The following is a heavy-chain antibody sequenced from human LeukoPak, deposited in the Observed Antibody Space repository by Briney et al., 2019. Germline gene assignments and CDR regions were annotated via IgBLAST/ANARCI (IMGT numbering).Heavy chain of an antibody. Sequence: PSETLSLTCAVYGGSFIGYYWSWIRQPPGKGLEWIGEINHSGSTYYNPSLKSRVTISVDTSKNQFSLKLSSVTAADTAVYYCARRSNPITVAGPIDYWGQGTLVTVSS. CDR1: GGSFIGYY. CDR3: ARRSNPITVAGPIDY. J-gene: IGHJ4*02. V-gene: IGHV4-34*01. CDR2: INHSGST. D-gene: IGHD6-19*01.